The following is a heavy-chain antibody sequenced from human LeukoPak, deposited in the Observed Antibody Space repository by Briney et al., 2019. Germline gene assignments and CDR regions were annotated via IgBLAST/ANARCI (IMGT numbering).Heavy chain of an antibody. Sequence: ASVKVSCKASGYTFTGYYMHWVRQAPGQGLEWMGWINPNSGGTNYAQKFQGRVTMTRDASISTAYMELSRLRSDDTAVYYCARGYRRGSSNPFDYWGQGTLVTVSS. V-gene: IGHV1-2*02. D-gene: IGHD2-2*01. CDR3: ARGYRRGSSNPFDY. CDR2: INPNSGGT. J-gene: IGHJ4*02. CDR1: GYTFTGYY.